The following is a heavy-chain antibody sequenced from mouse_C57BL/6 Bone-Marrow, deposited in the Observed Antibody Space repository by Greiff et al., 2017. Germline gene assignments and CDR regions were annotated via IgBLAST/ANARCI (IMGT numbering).Heavy chain of an antibody. J-gene: IGHJ3*01. CDR3: AREEGFAY. CDR2: ISYDGSN. V-gene: IGHV3-6*01. Sequence: EVQLVESGPGLVKPSQSLSLTCSVTGYSITSGYYWNWIRQFPGNKLEWMGYISYDGSNNYNPSLKNRISITRDTSKNQFFLKLNSVTTEDTATYYCAREEGFAYGGQGTLVTVSA. CDR1: GYSITSGYY.